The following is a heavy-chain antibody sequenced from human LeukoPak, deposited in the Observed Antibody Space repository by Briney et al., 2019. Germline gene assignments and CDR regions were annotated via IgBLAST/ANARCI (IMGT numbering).Heavy chain of an antibody. Sequence: PSETLSLTCAVSGGSISSGGYSWSWIRQPPGKGLEWIGYIYHSGSTYYNPSLKSRVTISVDRSKNQFSLKLSSVTAADTAVYYCARRLPAAAAYYMDVWGKGTTVTVSS. CDR3: ARRLPAAAAYYMDV. CDR2: IYHSGST. J-gene: IGHJ6*03. CDR1: GGSISSGGYS. D-gene: IGHD2-2*01. V-gene: IGHV4-30-2*01.